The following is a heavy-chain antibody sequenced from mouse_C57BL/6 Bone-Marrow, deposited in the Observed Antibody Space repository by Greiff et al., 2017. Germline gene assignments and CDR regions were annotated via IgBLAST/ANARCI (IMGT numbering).Heavy chain of an antibody. V-gene: IGHV1-64*01. CDR1: GYTFTSYW. CDR3: ARGDYYGSSIDY. Sequence: QVHVKQPGAELVKPGASVKLSCKASGYTFTSYWMHWVKQRPGQGLEWIGMIHPNSGSTNYNEKFKSKATLTVDKSSSTAYMQLSSLTSEDSAVYYCARGDYYGSSIDYWGQGTTLTVSS. D-gene: IGHD1-1*01. J-gene: IGHJ2*01. CDR2: IHPNSGST.